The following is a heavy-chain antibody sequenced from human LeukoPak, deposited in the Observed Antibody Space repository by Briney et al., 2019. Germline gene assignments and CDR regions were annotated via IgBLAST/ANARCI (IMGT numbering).Heavy chain of an antibody. Sequence: PSETLSLTCTVSGGSISSSSYYWGWIRQPPGKGLEWIGSIYYSGSTYYNPSLKSRVTISVDTSKNQFSLKLSSVTAADTAVYYCARGRYYGSGSYVWFDPWGQGTLVTVSS. CDR2: IYYSGST. J-gene: IGHJ5*02. CDR1: GGSISSSSYY. D-gene: IGHD3-10*01. V-gene: IGHV4-39*07. CDR3: ARGRYYGSGSYVWFDP.